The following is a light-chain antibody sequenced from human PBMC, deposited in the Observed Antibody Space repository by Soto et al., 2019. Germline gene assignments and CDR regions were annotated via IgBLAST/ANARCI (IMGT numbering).Light chain of an antibody. V-gene: IGKV3-15*01. CDR2: GAS. Sequence: IVMTQSPATLSMSPGESATLSCRASESVNSNLAWYQQKPGQAPRLLIYGASTRATGIPARFSGSGSGTEFTLTINTLQSEDVAVYYCQQYFTTPLTFGGGTRLEIK. CDR1: ESVNSN. J-gene: IGKJ4*01. CDR3: QQYFTTPLT.